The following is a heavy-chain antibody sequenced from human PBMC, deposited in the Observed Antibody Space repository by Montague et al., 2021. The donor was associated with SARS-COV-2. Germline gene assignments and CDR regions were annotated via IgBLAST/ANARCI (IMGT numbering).Heavy chain of an antibody. CDR1: GGSIRGYY. CDR2: IFNNGYT. CDR3: ARHSVSEDGTYFRSYFDP. D-gene: IGHD2/OR15-2a*01. J-gene: IGHJ5*02. Sequence: SETLSLTCTVSGGSIRGYYWSWIRQTPGKGLEWIGYIFNNGYTRYNPSLESRVTLSVDTPGNQFFLSLRSVTAADTATYFCARHSVSEDGTYFRSYFDPWGQGAQVTVSS. V-gene: IGHV4-59*08.